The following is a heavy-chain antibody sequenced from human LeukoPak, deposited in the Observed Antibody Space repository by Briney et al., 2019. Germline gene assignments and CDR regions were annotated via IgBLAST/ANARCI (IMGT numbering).Heavy chain of an antibody. Sequence: ASVKVSCKASGYTFTSYYMHWVRQAPGQGLEWMGIINPSGGSTSYAQKLQGRVTMTRDKSTSTVYMELSSLRSEDTAVYYCARDFGYCSSTSCYRDYYYYMAVWGKGTTVTVSS. J-gene: IGHJ6*03. CDR1: GYTFTSYY. CDR3: ARDFGYCSSTSCYRDYYYYMAV. V-gene: IGHV1-46*03. CDR2: INPSGGST. D-gene: IGHD2-2*03.